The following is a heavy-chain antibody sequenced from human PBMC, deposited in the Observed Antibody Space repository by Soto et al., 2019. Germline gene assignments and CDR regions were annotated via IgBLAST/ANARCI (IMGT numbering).Heavy chain of an antibody. CDR1: GGTFSSYA. J-gene: IGHJ6*02. CDR3: ARRGSSWFELGYYYYYGMDV. CDR2: IIPIFGTA. V-gene: IGHV1-69*13. D-gene: IGHD6-13*01. Sequence: SVKVSCKASGGTFSSYAISWVRQAPGQGLEWMGGIIPIFGTANYAQKFQGRVTITADESTSTAYMELSSLRSEDTAVYYCARRGSSWFELGYYYYYGMDVWGQGTTVTVSS.